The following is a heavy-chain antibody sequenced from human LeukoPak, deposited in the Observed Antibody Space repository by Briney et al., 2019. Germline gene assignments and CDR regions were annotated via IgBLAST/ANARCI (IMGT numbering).Heavy chain of an antibody. J-gene: IGHJ4*02. CDR1: GASISRDH. D-gene: IGHD2-2*01. Sequence: PSETLSLTCSVSGASISRDHWNWVRQLPGKRLEWIGNVDYNGATKYNPSLSSRITISLDTSKNLFSLHLTSVTAADTAHYFCTRGYEIFDYWGQGRLVTVSS. CDR3: TRGYEIFDY. CDR2: VDYNGAT. V-gene: IGHV4-59*01.